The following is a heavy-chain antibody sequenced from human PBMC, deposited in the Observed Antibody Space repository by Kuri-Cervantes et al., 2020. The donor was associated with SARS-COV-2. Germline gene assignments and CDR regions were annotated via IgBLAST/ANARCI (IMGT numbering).Heavy chain of an antibody. J-gene: IGHJ5*02. CDR2: IYYSGST. CDR1: GGSIGRRNYY. CDR3: ARQMMSSITIFGVVITRNWFDP. D-gene: IGHD3-3*01. Sequence: GSLRLSCTVSGGSIGRRNYYWGWIRQPPGKGLEWIGSIYYSGSTYYNPSLKSRVTISVDTSKNQFSLKLSSVTAADTAVYYCARQMMSSITIFGVVITRNWFDPWGQGTLVTVSS. V-gene: IGHV4-39*01.